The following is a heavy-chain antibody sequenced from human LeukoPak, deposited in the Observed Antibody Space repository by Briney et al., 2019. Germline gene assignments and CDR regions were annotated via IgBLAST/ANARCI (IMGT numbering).Heavy chain of an antibody. J-gene: IGHJ4*02. D-gene: IGHD1-26*01. Sequence: GASVKVSCKASGYTFTGYYMHWVRQAPGQGLEWMGWINPNSGGTNYAQKFQGWVTMTRDTSISTAYMELSRLRSDDTAVYYYARDGSAVGATYFDYWGQGTLVTVPS. CDR1: GYTFTGYY. CDR2: INPNSGGT. CDR3: ARDGSAVGATYFDY. V-gene: IGHV1-2*04.